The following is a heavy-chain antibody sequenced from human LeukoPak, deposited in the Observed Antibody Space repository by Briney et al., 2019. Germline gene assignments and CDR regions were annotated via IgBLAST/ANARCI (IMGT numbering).Heavy chain of an antibody. CDR2: ISYDGSNK. V-gene: IGHV3-30-3*01. CDR3: VRVDGYSRGGSLSVCPAFDY. CDR1: GFTFSSYA. J-gene: IGHJ4*02. Sequence: PGRSLRLSCAASGFTFSSYAMHWVRQAPGKGLEWVAVISYDGSNKYYADSVKGRFTISRDNSKNTLYLQMNNLGVEDTAVYYCVRVDGYSRGGSLSVCPAFDYWGQGTLVTVSS. D-gene: IGHD6-19*01.